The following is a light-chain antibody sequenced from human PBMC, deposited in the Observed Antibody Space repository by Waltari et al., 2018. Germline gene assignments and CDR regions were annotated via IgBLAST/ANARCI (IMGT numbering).Light chain of an antibody. CDR2: AAS. CDR1: QSIRNH. Sequence: DIQMTQSPYSLSASVGDRVTITCRASQSIRNHLNWYQQKPGKAPKLLIYAASSLQGGVPSRFSGSGSGTDFTLTISSLQPEDFATYYCQQTYSTPQTFGQGTTLEIK. J-gene: IGKJ2*01. CDR3: QQTYSTPQT. V-gene: IGKV1-39*01.